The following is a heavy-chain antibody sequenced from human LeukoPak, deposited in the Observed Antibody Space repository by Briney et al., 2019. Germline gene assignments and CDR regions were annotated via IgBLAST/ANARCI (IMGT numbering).Heavy chain of an antibody. CDR1: GGSIISYF. D-gene: IGHD5-12*01. Sequence: SETLSLTCTVSGGSIISYFWSWIRQPPGKGPEWIGYIFDSGTTNYNPSTNYNPSPKSRVTVSLDTSKNHFSLKLSSVTAADTAVYFCARGGVTTIAQYDYWGQGILVTVSS. CDR2: IFDSGTTNYNPST. J-gene: IGHJ4*02. V-gene: IGHV4-59*01. CDR3: ARGGVTTIAQYDY.